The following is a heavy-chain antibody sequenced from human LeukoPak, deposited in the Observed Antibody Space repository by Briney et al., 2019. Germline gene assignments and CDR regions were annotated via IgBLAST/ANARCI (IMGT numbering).Heavy chain of an antibody. CDR2: ISSSSSYI. CDR1: GFTFSSYS. V-gene: IGHV3-21*01. Sequence: GGSLRLSCAASGFTFSSYSMNWVRQAPGKGLEWVSSISSSSSYIYYADSVKGRFTISRDNAKNSLYLQMNSLRAEDTAVYYCARKDGGNPVGYWGQGTLVTVSS. J-gene: IGHJ4*02. CDR3: ARKDGGNPVGY. D-gene: IGHD4-23*01.